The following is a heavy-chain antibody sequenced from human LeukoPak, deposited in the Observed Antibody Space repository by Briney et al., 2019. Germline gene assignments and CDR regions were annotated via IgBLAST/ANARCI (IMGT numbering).Heavy chain of an antibody. J-gene: IGHJ4*02. CDR3: ARGAASGGYDY. CDR1: GFIFSDYD. Sequence: GGSLRLSCAASGFIFSDYDVHWVRQAPRKGLEFVSAITSNGGRTFYANSVKDRFTISRDNSKNALYLQMDSLRADDMAVYYCARGAASGGYDYWGQGALVTVSS. D-gene: IGHD3-10*01. V-gene: IGHV3-64*01. CDR2: ITSNGGRT.